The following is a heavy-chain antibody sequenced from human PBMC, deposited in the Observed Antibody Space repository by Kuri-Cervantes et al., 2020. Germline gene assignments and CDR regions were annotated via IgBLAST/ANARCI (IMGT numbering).Heavy chain of an antibody. D-gene: IGHD3-3*02. V-gene: IGHV4-38-2*01. CDR1: GYSISSGYY. Sequence: SETLSLTCAVSGYSISSGYYWGWIRQPPGKGLEWIGSIYHSGSTYYNPSLKSRVTISVDTSKNQFSLKLSSATAADTAVYYCARHFRDYYYMDVWGKGTTVTVSS. CDR2: IYHSGST. J-gene: IGHJ6*03. CDR3: ARHFRDYYYMDV.